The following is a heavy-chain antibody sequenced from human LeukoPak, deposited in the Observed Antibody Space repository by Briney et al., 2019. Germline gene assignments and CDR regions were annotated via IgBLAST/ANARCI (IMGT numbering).Heavy chain of an antibody. V-gene: IGHV4-4*07. CDR2: IYISGST. CDR3: ARVVAAAGNNWFDP. CDR1: GGSISTYY. J-gene: IGHJ5*02. D-gene: IGHD6-13*01. Sequence: SSETLSLTCTVSGGSISTYYWSWIRQPAGKGLEWIGRIYISGSTNYNPSLKSRVTMSVDTSKNQFSLKLSSVTAADTALYYCARVVAAAGNNWFDPWGQGTLVTVSS.